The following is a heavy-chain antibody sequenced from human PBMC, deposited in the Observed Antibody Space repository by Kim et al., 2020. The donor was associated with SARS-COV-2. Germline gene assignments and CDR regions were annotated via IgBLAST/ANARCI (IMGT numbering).Heavy chain of an antibody. CDR3: TRSNYYGSGSPILGYFFDY. CDR2: IRSKAYGGTT. Sequence: GGSLRLSCTASGFTFGDYAMSWVRQAPGKGLEWVGFIRSKAYGGTTEYAASVKGRFTISRDDSKSIAYLQMNSLKTEDTAVYYCTRSNYYGSGSPILGYFFDYWGQGTLVTVSS. V-gene: IGHV3-49*04. J-gene: IGHJ4*02. CDR1: GFTFGDYA. D-gene: IGHD3-10*01.